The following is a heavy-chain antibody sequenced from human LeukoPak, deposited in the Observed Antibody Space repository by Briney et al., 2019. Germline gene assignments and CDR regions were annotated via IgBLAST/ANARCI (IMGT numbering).Heavy chain of an antibody. V-gene: IGHV3-21*01. CDR2: VSSSSSYI. Sequence: GGSLRLSCAASGFTFSSYSMNWVRQAPGKGLEWVSSVSSSSSYIYYADPVKGRFTISRDNAKNSLYLQMNSLRAEDTAVYYCARDVFTYDFRYFDYWGQGTLVTVSS. CDR1: GFTFSSYS. D-gene: IGHD3-3*01. CDR3: ARDVFTYDFRYFDY. J-gene: IGHJ4*02.